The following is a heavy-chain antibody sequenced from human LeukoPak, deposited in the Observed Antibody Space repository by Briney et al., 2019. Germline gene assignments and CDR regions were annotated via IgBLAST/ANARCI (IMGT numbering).Heavy chain of an antibody. V-gene: IGHV4-39*07. Sequence: PSETLSLTCTVSGGSISSSSYYWGWIRQPPGKGLEWIGEINHSGSTNYNPSLKSRVTISVDKSKNQFSLKLSSVTAADTAVYYCARDLNYYYYYMDVWGKGTTVTVSS. CDR3: ARDLNYYYYYMDV. CDR2: INHSGST. CDR1: GGSISSSSYY. J-gene: IGHJ6*03.